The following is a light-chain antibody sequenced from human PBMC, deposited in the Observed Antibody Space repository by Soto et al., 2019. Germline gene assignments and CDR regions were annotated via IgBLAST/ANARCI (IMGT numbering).Light chain of an antibody. Sequence: IQMTQSPSTLSASGGDKFSITCLASQIISSWLSWYQQKPGKAPKLLIYSSSSLESGVPSRFSGSGSGTEFTLTISSLQPDDFATYYCQQYNSYSWTFGQGTKVDIK. J-gene: IGKJ1*01. CDR1: QIISSW. V-gene: IGKV1-5*01. CDR2: SSS. CDR3: QQYNSYSWT.